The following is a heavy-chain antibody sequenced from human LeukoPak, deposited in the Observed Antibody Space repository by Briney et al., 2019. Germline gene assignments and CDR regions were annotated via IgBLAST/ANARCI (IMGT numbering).Heavy chain of an antibody. CDR2: ISGSGGST. CDR1: GFTFSSYA. CDR3: AKTSWDYDFWSGYQDAFDI. D-gene: IGHD3-3*01. Sequence: GGSLRLSCAASGFTFSSYAMSWVRRAPGKGLEWVSAISGSGGSTYYADSVKGRFTISRDNSKNTLYLQMNSLRAEDTAVYYCAKTSWDYDFWSGYQDAFDIWGQGTMVTVSS. V-gene: IGHV3-23*01. J-gene: IGHJ3*02.